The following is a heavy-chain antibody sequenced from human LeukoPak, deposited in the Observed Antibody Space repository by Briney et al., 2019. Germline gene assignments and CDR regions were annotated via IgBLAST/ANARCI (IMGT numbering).Heavy chain of an antibody. Sequence: HPGGSLRLSCAASGFTFSSYAMSWVRQAPGKGLEWVSAISGSGGSTYYADSVKGRFTISRDNSKNTLYLQMNSLRAEDTAVYYCAKPPWGSSWLTFDYWGQGTLVTVSS. J-gene: IGHJ4*02. CDR2: ISGSGGST. V-gene: IGHV3-23*01. CDR3: AKPPWGSSWLTFDY. D-gene: IGHD6-13*01. CDR1: GFTFSSYA.